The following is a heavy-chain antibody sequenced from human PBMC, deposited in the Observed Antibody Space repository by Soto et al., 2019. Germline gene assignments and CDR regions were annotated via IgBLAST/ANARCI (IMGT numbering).Heavy chain of an antibody. Sequence: EVQLVESGGGVVRPGGSLRLSCAGTGFTFNTYGMNWVRQAPGKGLEWVSGINWNGGSADYADSVKGRFTISRDNAKNSLSLQMNSLRAEDTALYYCARANGRLQDYYQYGMDVWGQGTTVTVSS. V-gene: IGHV3-20*04. CDR1: GFTFNTYG. CDR3: ARANGRLQDYYQYGMDV. CDR2: INWNGGSA. D-gene: IGHD4-4*01. J-gene: IGHJ6*02.